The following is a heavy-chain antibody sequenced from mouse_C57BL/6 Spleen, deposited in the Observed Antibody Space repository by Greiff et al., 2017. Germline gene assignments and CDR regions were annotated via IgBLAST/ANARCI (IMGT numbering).Heavy chain of an antibody. D-gene: IGHD4-1*01. V-gene: IGHV5-16*01. CDR1: GFTFSDYY. CDR3: ARVKTGVNAMDY. J-gene: IGHJ4*01. CDR2: INYDGSST. Sequence: EVQLVESEGGLVQPGSSMKLSCTASGFTFSDYYMAWVRQVPEKGLEWVANINYDGSSTYYLDSLKSRFIISRDNAKNILYLQMSSLKSEDTATYYCARVKTGVNAMDYWGQGTSVTVSS.